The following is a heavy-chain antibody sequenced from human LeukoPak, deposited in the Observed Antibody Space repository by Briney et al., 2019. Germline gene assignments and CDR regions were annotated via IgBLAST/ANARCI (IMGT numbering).Heavy chain of an antibody. CDR2: VSGSGDST. V-gene: IGHV3-23*01. CDR1: GFTFSSYV. Sequence: GGSLRLSCAASGFTFSSYVMIWVRQAPGKGLEWVSGVSGSGDSTYYADSVKGRFTISRDNAKNSLFLQMNSLRAGDTGVYYCTRDQSWGQGTLVTVSS. CDR3: TRDQS. J-gene: IGHJ4*02.